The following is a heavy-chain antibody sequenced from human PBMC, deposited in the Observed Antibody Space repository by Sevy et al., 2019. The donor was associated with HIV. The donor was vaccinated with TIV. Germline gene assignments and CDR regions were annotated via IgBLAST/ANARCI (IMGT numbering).Heavy chain of an antibody. CDR3: VSLLYYYEEYNAMDV. CDR2: IRSKASSYAT. V-gene: IGHV3-73*01. J-gene: IGHJ6*02. D-gene: IGHD3-22*01. CDR1: GFTFSGSA. Sequence: GGSPRLSCAASGFTFSGSAMHWVRQASGKGLEWIGRIRSKASSYATVYAASVKGRFTISRDDSKNTAYLQMNSLKIEDTAVYYCVSLLYYYEEYNAMDVWGQRTTVTVSS.